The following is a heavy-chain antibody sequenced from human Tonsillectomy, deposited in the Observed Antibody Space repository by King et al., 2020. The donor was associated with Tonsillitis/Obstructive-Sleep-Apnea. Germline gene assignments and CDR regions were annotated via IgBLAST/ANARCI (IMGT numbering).Heavy chain of an antibody. CDR3: ARLALTAAGPFDY. CDR1: RYSFTTYW. V-gene: IGHV5-51*03. D-gene: IGHD6-13*01. CDR2: IYPGDSDT. Sequence: VQLVESGAEVKKPGESLKISCKGSRYSFTTYWIGWVRQMPGKGLEWMGIIYPGDSDTRYSPSFQGQVTISADKSISTAYLQWSSLKASDTAMYHCARLALTAAGPFDYWGQGTLVTVSS. J-gene: IGHJ4*02.